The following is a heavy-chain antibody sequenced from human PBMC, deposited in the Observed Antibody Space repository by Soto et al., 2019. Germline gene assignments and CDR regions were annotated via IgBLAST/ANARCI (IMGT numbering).Heavy chain of an antibody. CDR1: GGSFSGYY. CDR2: INHSGST. Sequence: QVQLQQWGAGLLKPSETLSLTCAVYGGSFSGYYWSWIRQPPGKGLEWIGEINHSGSTNYNPSLKSRVTISVDTSKYQFSLKLSSVTAADTAVYYCARGFRYYDYIWGSYRTYYFDYWGQGTLVTVSS. D-gene: IGHD3-16*02. CDR3: ARGFRYYDYIWGSYRTYYFDY. J-gene: IGHJ4*02. V-gene: IGHV4-34*01.